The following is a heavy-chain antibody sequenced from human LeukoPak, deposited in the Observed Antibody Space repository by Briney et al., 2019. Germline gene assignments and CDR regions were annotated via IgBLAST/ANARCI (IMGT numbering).Heavy chain of an antibody. Sequence: GGSLRLSCAASEFVFSDYYMSWIRQAPGKGVEWVSYISDSGSTIYYADSVKGRFTISRDNVKNSLYLQMNGLRAEDTAVYYCAREMEGDYGSGTFFDLWGQGNMVTVSS. J-gene: IGHJ4*02. CDR3: AREMEGDYGSGTFFDL. V-gene: IGHV3-11*01. CDR1: EFVFSDYY. D-gene: IGHD3-10*01. CDR2: ISDSGSTI.